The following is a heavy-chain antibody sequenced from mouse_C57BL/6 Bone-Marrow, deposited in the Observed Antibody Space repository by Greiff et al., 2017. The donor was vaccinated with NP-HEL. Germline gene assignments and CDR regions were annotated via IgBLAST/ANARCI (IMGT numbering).Heavy chain of an antibody. CDR1: GFNIKDAY. CDR3: TRRRYYGSSDWYFDD. Sequence: EVQLQQSGAELVRPGASVKLSCTASGFNIKDAYMHWVQQRPEPGLAWIGWIDPENGATEYASTFQGKATITADTSSNTAYLQLSSLTSEDTAVFYSTRRRYYGSSDWYFDDWGKGTTVTVSS. CDR2: IDPENGAT. J-gene: IGHJ1*03. D-gene: IGHD1-1*01. V-gene: IGHV14-4*01.